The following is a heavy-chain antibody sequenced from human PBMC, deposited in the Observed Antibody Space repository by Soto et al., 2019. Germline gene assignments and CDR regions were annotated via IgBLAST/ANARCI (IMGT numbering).Heavy chain of an antibody. CDR1: GYTFIRYY. J-gene: IGHJ4*02. V-gene: IGHV1-46*01. CDR3: ARGGMVRGDPPDY. Sequence: QVQLEQSGAEVKKPGASVKVSCKASGYTFIRYYMHWVRQAPGQGLEWMGIINPSGRSTTYAQKFQGRVTLTRDPSTSTVYMELSSLRSEDTAVYYCARGGMVRGDPPDYWGQGTLVTVSS. CDR2: INPSGRST. D-gene: IGHD3-10*01.